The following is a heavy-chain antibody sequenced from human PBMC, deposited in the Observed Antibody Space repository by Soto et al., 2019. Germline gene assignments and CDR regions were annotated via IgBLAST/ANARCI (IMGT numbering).Heavy chain of an antibody. J-gene: IGHJ4*02. CDR1: GYTFTSYD. CDR3: ARETSGSYRLAY. V-gene: IGHV1-8*01. Sequence: QVQLVQSGAEVKKPGASVKVSCKASGYTFTSYDINWVRQATGQGLEWMGWMNPNSGNTGYAQKFQGRVTMPRNTSISTPYMQLSSLRSEDTAVYYCARETSGSYRLAYWGQGTLVTVSS. CDR2: MNPNSGNT. D-gene: IGHD1-26*01.